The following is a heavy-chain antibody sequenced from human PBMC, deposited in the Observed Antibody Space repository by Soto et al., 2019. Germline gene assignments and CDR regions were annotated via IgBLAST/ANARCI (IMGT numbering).Heavy chain of an antibody. CDR1: GGSISSYY. D-gene: IGHD2-21*02. CDR2: IYCSGST. J-gene: IGHJ3*02. V-gene: IGHV4-59*01. Sequence: SETLSLTCTVSGGSISSYYWSWIRQPPGKGLEWIGYIYCSGSTNYNPSLKSRVTISVDTSKNQFSLKLSSVTAADTAVYYCARSHGGNFDAFDIWGQGTMVTVSS. CDR3: ARSHGGNFDAFDI.